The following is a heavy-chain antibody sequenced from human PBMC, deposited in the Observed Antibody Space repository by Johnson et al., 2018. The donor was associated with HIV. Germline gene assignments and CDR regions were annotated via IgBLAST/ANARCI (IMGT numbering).Heavy chain of an antibody. CDR3: ARDPGSSWTDAFDI. V-gene: IGHV3-30-3*01. CDR1: GFTFSSYA. Sequence: QVQLVESGGGVVQPGRSLRLSCAASGFTFSSYAMHWVRQAPGKGLEWVAVISYDGSNKYYADSVKGRFTISRDNAKNSLYLQVNSLRVEDTAVYYCARDPGSSWTDAFDIWGQGTLVTVSS. J-gene: IGHJ3*02. D-gene: IGHD6-13*01. CDR2: ISYDGSNK.